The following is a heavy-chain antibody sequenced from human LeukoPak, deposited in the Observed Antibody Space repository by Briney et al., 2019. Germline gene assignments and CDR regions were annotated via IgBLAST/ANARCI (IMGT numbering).Heavy chain of an antibody. CDR2: IYSGGRI. J-gene: IGHJ4*02. CDR1: GFTASNNY. CDR3: GGYSPYLDY. D-gene: IGHD3-22*01. Sequence: PGGSLRLSRAASGFTASNNYMSWVRQAPGKGLEWVSVIYSGGRIYYADSVKGRFTISRDNSKNTLYLQMNSLRAEDTAVYYCGGYSPYLDYWGQGTLVTVSS. V-gene: IGHV3-66*01.